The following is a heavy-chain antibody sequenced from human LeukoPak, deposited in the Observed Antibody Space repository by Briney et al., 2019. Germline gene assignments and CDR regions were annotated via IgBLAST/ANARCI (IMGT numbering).Heavy chain of an antibody. CDR2: IYSGGST. CDR1: GFSLSNYA. J-gene: IGHJ3*02. V-gene: IGHV3-66*01. Sequence: HTGGSLRLSCAASGFSLSNYAMSWVRQAPGKGLEWVSVIYSGGSTYYADSVKGRFTISRDNSKNTLYLQMNSLRAEDTAVYYCARDGPRIAAASTHAFDIWGQGTMVTVSS. CDR3: ARDGPRIAAASTHAFDI. D-gene: IGHD6-13*01.